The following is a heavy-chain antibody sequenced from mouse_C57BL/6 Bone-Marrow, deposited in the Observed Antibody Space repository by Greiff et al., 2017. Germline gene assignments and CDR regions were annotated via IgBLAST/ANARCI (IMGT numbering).Heavy chain of an antibody. J-gene: IGHJ4*01. Sequence: QVQLQQPGAELVMPGASVKLSCKASGYTFTSYWMHWVKQRPGQGLEWIGEIDPSDSYTNYNQKFKGKATLTVDKSSSTAYMQLSSLTSEDSAVEYCARKFEGAMDDWGQGTSVTVSS. CDR1: GYTFTSYW. CDR3: ARKFEGAMDD. V-gene: IGHV1-69*01. CDR2: IDPSDSYT.